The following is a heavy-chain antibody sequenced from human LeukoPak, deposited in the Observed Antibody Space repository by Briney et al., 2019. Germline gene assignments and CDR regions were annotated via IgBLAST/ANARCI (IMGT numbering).Heavy chain of an antibody. CDR3: ARELSEGSVGV. CDR1: GGTFSSYA. J-gene: IGHJ4*02. Sequence: GASVKVSCKASGGTFSSYAISWVRQAPGQGLEWMGGIIPIFGTANYAQKFQGGVTITADKSTSTAYMELSSLRSEDTAVYYCARELSEGSVGVWGQGTLVTVSS. CDR2: IIPIFGTA. V-gene: IGHV1-69*06. D-gene: IGHD3-10*01.